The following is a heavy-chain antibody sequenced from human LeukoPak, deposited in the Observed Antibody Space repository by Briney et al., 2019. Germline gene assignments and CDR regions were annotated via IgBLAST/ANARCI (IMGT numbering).Heavy chain of an antibody. CDR2: IKQVGSET. J-gene: IGHJ5*02. Sequence: GGSLRLSCAGSGFSLGSYWMSWVRQAPGKGLEWVANIKQVGSETFYVDSVKGRFTISRDNAKNSLYLQMNSLRAEDTAVYYCASQFYFAGVEFDPWGQGTLVTVSS. V-gene: IGHV3-7*01. CDR1: GFSLGSYW. D-gene: IGHD2/OR15-2a*01. CDR3: ASQFYFAGVEFDP.